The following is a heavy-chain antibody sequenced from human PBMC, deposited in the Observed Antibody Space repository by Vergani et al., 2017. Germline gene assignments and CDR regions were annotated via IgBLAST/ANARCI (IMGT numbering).Heavy chain of an antibody. Sequence: QVQLVQSGAEVKKPGSSVKVSCKASGGTFSSYAISWVRQAPGQGLEWMGWINAGNGNTKYSQKFQGRVTITRDTSASTAYMELSSLRSEDTAVYYCASKLPTTVTIYYYYGMDVWGQGTTVTVSS. V-gene: IGHV1-3*01. CDR3: ASKLPTTVTIYYYYGMDV. J-gene: IGHJ6*02. CDR2: INAGNGNT. D-gene: IGHD4-17*01. CDR1: GGTFSSYA.